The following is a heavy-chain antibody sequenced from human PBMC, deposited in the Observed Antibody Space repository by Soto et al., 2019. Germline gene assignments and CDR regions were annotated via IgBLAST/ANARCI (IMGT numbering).Heavy chain of an antibody. V-gene: IGHV1-18*01. CDR3: ARERHVLRFDP. Sequence: VSVKVSCKASGYTFTSYGISWVLQAPGQGLEWMGWISAYNGNTNYAQKLQGRVTMTTDTSTSTAYMELRSLRSDDTAVYYRARERHVLRFDPWGQGTLVTVSS. J-gene: IGHJ5*02. CDR2: ISAYNGNT. CDR1: GYTFTSYG.